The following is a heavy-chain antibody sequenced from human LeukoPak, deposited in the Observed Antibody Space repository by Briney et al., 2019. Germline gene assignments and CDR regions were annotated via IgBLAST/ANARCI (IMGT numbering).Heavy chain of an antibody. CDR3: ARGFHYDSSGYYYSY. CDR1: GGTFSSYA. J-gene: IGHJ4*02. D-gene: IGHD3-22*01. Sequence: ASVKVSCKASGGTFSSYAISWVRQAPGQGLEWMGGIIPLFGTANYAQKFQGRLTITTDESTSTAYMELSSLRSEDTAVYYCARGFHYDSSGYYYSYWGQGTLVTVSS. V-gene: IGHV1-69*05. CDR2: IIPLFGTA.